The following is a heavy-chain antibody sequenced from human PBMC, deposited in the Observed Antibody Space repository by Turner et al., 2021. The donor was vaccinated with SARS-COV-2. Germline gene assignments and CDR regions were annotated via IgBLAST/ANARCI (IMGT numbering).Heavy chain of an antibody. J-gene: IGHJ6*02. CDR2: FYKIGSI. CDR1: GGSISSKS. D-gene: IGHD1-26*01. CDR3: ARQQGSASGYDHGMNV. Sequence: QVHLQESGPGLVKPSEALSLTCTVSGGSISSKSWSWIRQSPGRGLEWIGYFYKIGSIDYNPTLRSRVTISVDTSKNQLSLNLISVTAADTAVYYCARQQGSASGYDHGMNVWGQGTAVIVSS. V-gene: IGHV4-59*08.